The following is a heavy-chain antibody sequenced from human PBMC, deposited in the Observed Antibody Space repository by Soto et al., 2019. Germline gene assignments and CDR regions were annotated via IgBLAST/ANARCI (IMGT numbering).Heavy chain of an antibody. CDR2: IIPLTETP. V-gene: IGHV1-69*01. Sequence: QVQVVQSGAEVKQPGSSVKVSCKASGGTFSDYAISWVRQAPGQGLEWMGGIIPLTETPVYAQTVQGRLTISADEVTRVAYMELSTLRSDDTAVYYCAIGTRSSWSCDFWGQGTLVTVSS. CDR3: AIGTRSSWSCDF. D-gene: IGHD6-13*01. J-gene: IGHJ4*02. CDR1: GGTFSDYA.